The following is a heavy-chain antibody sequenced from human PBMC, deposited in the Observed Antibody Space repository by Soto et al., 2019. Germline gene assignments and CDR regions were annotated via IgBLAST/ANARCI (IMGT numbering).Heavy chain of an antibody. CDR1: GFTFSTYS. CDR3: ARRAV. V-gene: IGHV3-48*01. Sequence: EVQLVESGGGLVQPGGSLRLSCAASGFTFSTYSMNWVRQAPGKGLEWISYITTSSSTIYYADSVKGRFTTSRDNAKNSLCLQMNSLRVEDTAVYYCARRAVWGQGTTVTVS. J-gene: IGHJ6*02. CDR2: ITTSSSTI.